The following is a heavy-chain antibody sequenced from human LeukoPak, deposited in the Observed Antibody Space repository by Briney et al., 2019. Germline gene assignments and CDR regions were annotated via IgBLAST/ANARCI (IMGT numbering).Heavy chain of an antibody. CDR1: GFTFSSYA. D-gene: IGHD6-6*01. Sequence: PGGSLRLPCAASGFTFSSYAMTWVRQAPGEGLEWVSAITGSGGDTYYADSVKGRFTISRDNSKNTLYLQMNSLRAEDTAVYYCAKGNENSRPCYFDYWGQGTLVTVSS. CDR2: ITGSGGDT. V-gene: IGHV3-23*01. CDR3: AKGNENSRPCYFDY. J-gene: IGHJ4*02.